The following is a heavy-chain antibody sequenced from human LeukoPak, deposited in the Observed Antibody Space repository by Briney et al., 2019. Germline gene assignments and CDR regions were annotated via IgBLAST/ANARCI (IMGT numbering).Heavy chain of an antibody. Sequence: GGSPRLSCAASGFMFSRYTMNWVRQAPGKGLDWVSSISTSTSSSNIYYADSVKGRFTISRDDAKNSVYLQMNALRPEDTAMYYCAREIDCSSASCYDPEGPYAFDVWGQGTMVIVSS. CDR3: AREIDCSSASCYDPEGPYAFDV. V-gene: IGHV3-21*01. CDR2: ISTSTSSSNI. J-gene: IGHJ3*01. CDR1: GFMFSRYT. D-gene: IGHD2-2*01.